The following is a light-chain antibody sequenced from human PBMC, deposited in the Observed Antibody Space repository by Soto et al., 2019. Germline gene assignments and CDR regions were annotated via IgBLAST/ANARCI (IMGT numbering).Light chain of an antibody. CDR2: DVS. V-gene: IGLV2-14*01. J-gene: IGLJ2*01. Sequence: QSVLTQPASVSGSPGQSITISCTGTSSDVGGYNYVSWYQQHPGKAPKLMIYDVSNRPSGVSNRFSGSKSGNTASLTISGLQAEDEADYYCSSYTSSFVVFGGGTKLTVL. CDR1: SSDVGGYNY. CDR3: SSYTSSFVV.